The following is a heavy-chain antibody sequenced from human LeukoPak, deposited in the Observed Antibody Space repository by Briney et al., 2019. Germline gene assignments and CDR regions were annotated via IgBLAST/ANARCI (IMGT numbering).Heavy chain of an antibody. CDR1: GGTFSSYA. V-gene: IGHV1-69*13. CDR2: IIPIFGTA. D-gene: IGHD4/OR15-4a*01. CDR3: ARGKLGCSYCFDY. J-gene: IGHJ4*02. Sequence: SVKVSCTASGGTFSSYAISWVRQAPGQGLEWMGGIIPIFGTANYAQKSQGRVTITADESTSTAYMELSSLRSEDTAVYYCARGKLGCSYCFDYWGQGTLVTVSS.